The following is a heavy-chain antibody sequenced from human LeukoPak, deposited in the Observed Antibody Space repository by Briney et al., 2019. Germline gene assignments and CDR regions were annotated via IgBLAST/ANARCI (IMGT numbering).Heavy chain of an antibody. CDR1: GGSISSYY. J-gene: IGHJ6*03. V-gene: IGHV4-4*07. Sequence: SETLSLTCTVSGGSISSYYWRWIRQPAGKGLEWIGRIYTSGSTNYNPSLKSRVTMSVDTSKNQFSLKLSSVTAADTAVYYCARESLTEGGWIYYYYMDVWGKGTTVTVSS. CDR3: ARESLTEGGWIYYYYMDV. D-gene: IGHD6-19*01. CDR2: IYTSGST.